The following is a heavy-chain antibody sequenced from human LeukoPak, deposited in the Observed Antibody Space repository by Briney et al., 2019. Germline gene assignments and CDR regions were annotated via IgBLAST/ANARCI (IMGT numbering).Heavy chain of an antibody. D-gene: IGHD5-12*01. CDR3: ARDSGDFRYSGYGHQTGYMDV. Sequence: SAXXXNGDSTYYADSVKGRFSISRDNSKNMLYLQMGSLRPDDMAVYYCARDSGDFRYSGYGHQTGYMDVWGKGTTVTVSS. V-gene: IGHV3-64*02. J-gene: IGHJ6*03. CDR2: XXXNGDST.